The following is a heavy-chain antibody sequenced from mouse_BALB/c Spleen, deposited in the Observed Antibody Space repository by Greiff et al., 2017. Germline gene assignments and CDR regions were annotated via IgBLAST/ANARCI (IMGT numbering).Heavy chain of an antibody. V-gene: IGHV1-4*02. J-gene: IGHJ1*01. Sequence: VQLQQSAAELARPGASVKMSCKASGYTFTSYTMHWVKQRPGQGLEWIGYINPSSGYTEYNQKFKDKTTLTADKSSSTAYMQLSSLTSEDSAVYYCARSSCGYCGGYWYFDVWGAGTTVTVSS. CDR2: INPSSGYT. CDR3: ARSSCGYCGGYWYFDV. D-gene: IGHD2-9*01. CDR1: GYTFTSYT.